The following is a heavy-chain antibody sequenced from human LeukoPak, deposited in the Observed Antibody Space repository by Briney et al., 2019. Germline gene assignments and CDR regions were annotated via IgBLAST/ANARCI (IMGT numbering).Heavy chain of an antibody. J-gene: IGHJ2*01. CDR1: GYTFTGYY. Sequence: GESLKISCKGSGYTFTGYYMHWVRQAPGQGLEWMGWINPNSGGTNYAQKFQGRVTMTRDTSISTAYMELSRLRSDDTAVYYCARGSRAIFGVVGWYFDLWGRGTLVTVSS. V-gene: IGHV1-2*02. CDR2: INPNSGGT. D-gene: IGHD3-3*01. CDR3: ARGSRAIFGVVGWYFDL.